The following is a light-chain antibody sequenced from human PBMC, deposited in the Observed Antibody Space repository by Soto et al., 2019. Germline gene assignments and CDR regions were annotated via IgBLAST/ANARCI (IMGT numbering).Light chain of an antibody. Sequence: QSALTQPRSVSGSPGQSVTISRTGTSSDVGGYNYVSWYQQHPGKAPKLMIYDVSKRPSGVPDRFSGSKSGNTASLTISGLQAEDEADYYCCSYAGNFPYVFGAGTKLTVL. CDR3: CSYAGNFPYV. CDR2: DVS. CDR1: SSDVGGYNY. J-gene: IGLJ1*01. V-gene: IGLV2-11*01.